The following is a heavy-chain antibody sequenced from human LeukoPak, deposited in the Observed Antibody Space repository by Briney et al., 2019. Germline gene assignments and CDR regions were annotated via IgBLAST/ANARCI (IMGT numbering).Heavy chain of an antibody. CDR1: GFTFSSVC. J-gene: IGHJ4*02. D-gene: IGHD6-6*01. Sequence: GGSLRLSCAVSGFTFSSVCMTWVREAPGRGGEWVANIKEDESQKYYMDSVRGRFTIYRDNAKNTLFLQMNSLRVEDTPVFSFARRGGSSSCRRPVHYWGER. CDR3: ARRGGSSSCRRPVHY. CDR2: IKEDESQK. V-gene: IGHV3-7*01.